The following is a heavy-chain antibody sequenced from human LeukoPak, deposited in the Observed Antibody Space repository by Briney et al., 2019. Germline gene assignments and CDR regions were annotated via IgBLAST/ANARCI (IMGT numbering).Heavy chain of an antibody. D-gene: IGHD2-21*02. J-gene: IGHJ4*02. Sequence: SETLSLTCAVSGGSISSGGYSWSWIRQPPGKGLEWIGYIYHSGSTYYNPSLKSRVTISVDRPKNQFSLKLSSVTAADTAVYYCAREAYCGGDCYFDYWGQGTLVTVSS. V-gene: IGHV4-30-2*01. CDR3: AREAYCGGDCYFDY. CDR2: IYHSGST. CDR1: GGSISSGGYS.